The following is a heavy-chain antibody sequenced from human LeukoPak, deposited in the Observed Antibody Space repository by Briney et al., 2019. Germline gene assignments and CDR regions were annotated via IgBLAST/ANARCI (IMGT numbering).Heavy chain of an antibody. CDR2: MNPNSGNT. CDR1: GYTFTSYD. CDR3: GRGPPIPAANN. J-gene: IGHJ4*02. D-gene: IGHD5-18*01. Sequence: ASVKVSCKASGYTFTSYDINWVRQATGQGLEWMGWMNPNSGNTGYAQKFQGRVTMTRNTSISTAYMELSSLRPETTAVNSGGRGPPIPAANNWGRETWVTAPS. V-gene: IGHV1-8*01.